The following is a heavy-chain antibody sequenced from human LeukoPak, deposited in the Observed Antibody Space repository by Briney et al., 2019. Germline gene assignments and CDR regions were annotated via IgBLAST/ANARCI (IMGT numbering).Heavy chain of an antibody. V-gene: IGHV4-38-2*01. D-gene: IGHD3-3*01. CDR2: IYHSGST. CDR1: GYSISSGYY. J-gene: IGHJ4*02. Sequence: SETLSLTCAVSGYSISSGYYWGWIRQPPGKGLEWIGSIYHSGSTYYNPSLKSRVTISVDTSKNQFSLKLSSVTAADTAGYYCASFTYYDFWSGYYPFDYWGQGTLVTVSS. CDR3: ASFTYYDFWSGYYPFDY.